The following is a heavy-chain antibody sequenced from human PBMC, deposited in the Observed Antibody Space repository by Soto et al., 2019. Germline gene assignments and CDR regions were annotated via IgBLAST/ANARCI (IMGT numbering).Heavy chain of an antibody. J-gene: IGHJ4*02. CDR1: GFTFSSYG. D-gene: IGHD3-16*01. CDR2: IYSGGST. Sequence: PGGSLRLPCAASGFTFSSYGMHWVRQAPGKGLEWVSVIYSGGSTFYADSVRGRFTISRDNSKNTVNLQMNSLRAEDTAVYYCARDPWAADYWGQGTLVTVSS. V-gene: IGHV3-66*01. CDR3: ARDPWAADY.